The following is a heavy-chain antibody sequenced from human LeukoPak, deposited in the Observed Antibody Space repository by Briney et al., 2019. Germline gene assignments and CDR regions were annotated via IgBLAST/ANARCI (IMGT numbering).Heavy chain of an antibody. Sequence: GGSLRLSCAASGFTFSSYAMHWVRQAPGKGLEWVAVISYDGSNKYYADSVKGRFTISRDNSKNTLYLQMNSLRAEDTAVYYCARDDMARGSGYYYYGMDVWGQGTTVTVSS. CDR1: GFTFSSYA. J-gene: IGHJ6*02. CDR3: ARDDMARGSGYYYYGMDV. D-gene: IGHD3-10*01. V-gene: IGHV3-30-3*01. CDR2: ISYDGSNK.